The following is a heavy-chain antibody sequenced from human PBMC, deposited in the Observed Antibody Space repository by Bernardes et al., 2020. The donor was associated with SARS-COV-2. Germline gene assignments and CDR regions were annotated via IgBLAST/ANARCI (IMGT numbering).Heavy chain of an antibody. J-gene: IGHJ6*02. V-gene: IGHV1-69*04. D-gene: IGHD3-10*01. CDR1: GGTFNSYA. Sequence: SVKVSCRASGGTFNSYAVSWVRQAPGQGLEWMGRIIVILGAATYAEKFQGRLTITADKSTNTAHMELSSLKSEDTAVYYCVRKEITMARGVIRTYGLDVWGQGTTVTVSS. CDR2: IIVILGAA. CDR3: VRKEITMARGVIRTYGLDV.